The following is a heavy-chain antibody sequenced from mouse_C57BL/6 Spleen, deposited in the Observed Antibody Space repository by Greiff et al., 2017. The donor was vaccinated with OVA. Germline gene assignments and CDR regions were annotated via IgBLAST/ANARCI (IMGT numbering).Heavy chain of an antibody. D-gene: IGHD1-1*01. J-gene: IGHJ4*01. V-gene: IGHV1-80*01. CDR2: IYPGDGDT. CDR3: ARSAYGSEIYAMDY. CDR1: GYAFSSYW. Sequence: QVQLKQSGAELVKPGASVKISCKASGYAFSSYWMNWVKQRPGQGLEWIGQIYPGDGDTNYNGKFKGKATLAADKSSSTAYMQLSSLTSEDSAVYFCARSAYGSEIYAMDYWGQGTSVTVSS.